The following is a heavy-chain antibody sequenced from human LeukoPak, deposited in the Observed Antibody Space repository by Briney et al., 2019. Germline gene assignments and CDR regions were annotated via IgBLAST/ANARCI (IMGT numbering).Heavy chain of an antibody. J-gene: IGHJ5*02. V-gene: IGHV3-23*01. D-gene: IGHD4-11*01. CDR2: ISGGDAIT. CDR3: VKDAVRVPTGWFDP. Sequence: GGSLRLSCAASGFTWSSYAINWVRQAPGKGLEWVSGISGGDAITYYADSVKGRFTISRDNSKNTLYLQMNSLRVEDTVLYYCVKDAVRVPTGWFDPWGQGTLVTVSS. CDR1: GFTWSSYA.